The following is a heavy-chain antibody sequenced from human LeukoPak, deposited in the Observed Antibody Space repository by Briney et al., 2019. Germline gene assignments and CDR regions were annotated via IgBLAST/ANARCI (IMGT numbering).Heavy chain of an antibody. D-gene: IGHD2-21*02. CDR3: ARAGLLCGGDCYEGDY. J-gene: IGHJ4*02. CDR1: GYTFTSYY. Sequence: GASVKVSCKASGYTFTSYYMHWVRQAPEQGLEWMGIINPSGGSTSYAQKFQGRVTMTRDTSTSTVYMELSSLRSEDTAVYYCARAGLLCGGDCYEGDYWGQGTLVTVSS. V-gene: IGHV1-46*01. CDR2: INPSGGST.